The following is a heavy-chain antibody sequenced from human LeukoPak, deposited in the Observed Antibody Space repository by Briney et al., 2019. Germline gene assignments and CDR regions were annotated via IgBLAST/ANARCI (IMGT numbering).Heavy chain of an antibody. CDR1: GFTFISYW. J-gene: IGHJ4*02. V-gene: IGHV3-74*01. D-gene: IGHD5-18*01. CDR3: ARDAPGNTALDY. CDR2: INGYGSST. Sequence: PGGSLRLSCAASGFTFISYWMHWVRQAPGKGLVWVSRINGYGSSTDFADSVKGRFTISRDNAKNTLHLQMNSLGAEDTAVYYCARDAPGNTALDYWGQGTLVTVSS.